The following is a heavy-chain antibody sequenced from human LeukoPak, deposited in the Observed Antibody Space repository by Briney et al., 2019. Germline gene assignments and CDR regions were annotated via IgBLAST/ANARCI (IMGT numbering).Heavy chain of an antibody. V-gene: IGHV4-34*01. Sequence: PSETLSLTCAISGGSFSGYFWSWIRQPPGKGLEWIGEINHRGNTDYNPSLESRVAISVVSSKSQFSLQLSSVTAADTAVYYCARESFHYDRAFDYWGQGPLVTVSS. D-gene: IGHD3-10*02. CDR1: GGSFSGYF. J-gene: IGHJ4*02. CDR2: INHRGNT. CDR3: ARESFHYDRAFDY.